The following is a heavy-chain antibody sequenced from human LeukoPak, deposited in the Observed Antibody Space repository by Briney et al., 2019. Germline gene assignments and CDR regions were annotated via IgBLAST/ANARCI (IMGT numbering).Heavy chain of an antibody. V-gene: IGHV3-21*01. CDR1: GFTFSSYS. CDR2: ISSSSSYI. CDR3: ARDPRPSHGMDV. J-gene: IGHJ6*02. Sequence: GGSLRLSCAASGFTFSSYSMNWVRQAPGKGLEWVSSISSSSSYIYYADSVKGRFTISRDNAKNSLYLQMNSLRAEDTAVYYCARDPRPSHGMDVWGQGTTVTVSS.